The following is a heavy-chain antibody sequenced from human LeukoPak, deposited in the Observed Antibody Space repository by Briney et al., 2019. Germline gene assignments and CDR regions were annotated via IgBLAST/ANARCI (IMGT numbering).Heavy chain of an antibody. CDR3: ARYYYDGSGYSYFDH. V-gene: IGHV4-59*08. CDR2: IYYSGST. J-gene: IGHJ4*02. Sequence: SETLSLTCTVSGGSISSYYWSWIRQPPGKGLEWIGYIYYSGSTNYNPSLKSRVTISVDTSKNQFSLKLSSVTAADTAVYYCARYYYDGSGYSYFDHWGQGTLVTVSS. CDR1: GGSISSYY. D-gene: IGHD3-22*01.